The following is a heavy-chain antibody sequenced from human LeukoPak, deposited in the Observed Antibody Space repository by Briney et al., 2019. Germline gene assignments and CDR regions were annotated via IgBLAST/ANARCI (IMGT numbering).Heavy chain of an antibody. CDR3: AGAFYDFWSGYYGANYYYMDV. D-gene: IGHD3-3*01. J-gene: IGHJ6*03. Sequence: ASVKVSCKASGGTFSSYAISWVRQAPGQGLEWMRGIIPIFGTANYAQKFQGRVTITTDESTSTAYMELSSLRSEDTAVYYCAGAFYDFWSGYYGANYYYMDVWGKGTTVTVSS. V-gene: IGHV1-69*05. CDR2: IIPIFGTA. CDR1: GGTFSSYA.